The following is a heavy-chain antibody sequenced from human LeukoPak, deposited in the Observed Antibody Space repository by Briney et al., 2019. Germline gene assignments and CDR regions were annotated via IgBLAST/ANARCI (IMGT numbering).Heavy chain of an antibody. Sequence: GGSLRLSCAASGFTFSNPWMSWVRQAPGKGLEWVGRIKSKTDGGTTDYAAPVKGRFTISRDDSKNTLYLQMNSLKTEDTAVYYCTTDQRLPDTSGAFNIWGQGTMVTVSS. J-gene: IGHJ3*02. D-gene: IGHD5-18*01. CDR1: GFTFSNPW. CDR3: TTDQRLPDTSGAFNI. CDR2: IKSKTDGGTT. V-gene: IGHV3-15*01.